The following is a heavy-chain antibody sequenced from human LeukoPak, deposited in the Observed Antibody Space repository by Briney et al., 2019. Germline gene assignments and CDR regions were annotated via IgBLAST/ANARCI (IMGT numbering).Heavy chain of an antibody. J-gene: IGHJ4*02. D-gene: IGHD3-10*01. Sequence: GGSLRLSCVASGFTFSSYWMSWVRQAPGKGLEWVANIKQDGSEKYYVDSVKGRFTISRDNAKNSLHLQMNSLRAEDTAVYYCARDWYYGSGSGDYWGQGTLVTVSS. CDR3: ARDWYYGSGSGDY. CDR1: GFTFSSYW. V-gene: IGHV3-7*01. CDR2: IKQDGSEK.